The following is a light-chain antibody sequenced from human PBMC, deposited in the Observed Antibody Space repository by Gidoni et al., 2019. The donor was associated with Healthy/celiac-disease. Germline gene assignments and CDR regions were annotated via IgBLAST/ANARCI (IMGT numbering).Light chain of an antibody. Sequence: DIQLTQSPSFLSASVGDRVTITCWASQGISSYLAWYQQKPGKAPKLLIYAASTLQSGVPSRFSGSGSGTEFTLTSSSLQPEDFATYYCQQLNSYPPYTFGQGNKLEIK. CDR2: AAS. V-gene: IGKV1-9*01. CDR1: QGISSY. CDR3: QQLNSYPPYT. J-gene: IGKJ2*01.